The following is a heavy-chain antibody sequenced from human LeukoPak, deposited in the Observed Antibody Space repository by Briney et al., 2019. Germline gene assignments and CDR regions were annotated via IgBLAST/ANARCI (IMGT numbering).Heavy chain of an antibody. Sequence: GGSLRLSCAASGFTFSSYAMSWVRQAPGKGLEWVASIKQDGSEMNYVDSVKGRFTISRDNVKNSLHLQMNSLRVEDTAVYYCARGGFCPDYWGQGTVVTVSS. V-gene: IGHV3-7*01. CDR1: GFTFSSYA. CDR3: ARGGFCPDY. J-gene: IGHJ4*02. CDR2: IKQDGSEM.